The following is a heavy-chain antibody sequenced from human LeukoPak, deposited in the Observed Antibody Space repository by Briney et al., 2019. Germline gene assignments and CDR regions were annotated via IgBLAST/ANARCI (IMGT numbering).Heavy chain of an antibody. CDR1: GGTFSRFA. Sequence: SVKVSCKASGGTFSRFAISWVRQAPGQGLEWMGGIIPIFGTAKYAQKFQGRVTITADESTSTAYMELSSLRSEDTAVYYCARDDYDSSGYYLYYFDYWGQGTLVTVSS. D-gene: IGHD3-22*01. CDR3: ARDDYDSSGYYLYYFDY. J-gene: IGHJ4*02. CDR2: IIPIFGTA. V-gene: IGHV1-69*13.